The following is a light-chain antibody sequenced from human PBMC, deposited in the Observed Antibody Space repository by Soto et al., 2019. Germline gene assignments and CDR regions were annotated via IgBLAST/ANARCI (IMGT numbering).Light chain of an antibody. CDR3: QQSDGTPPIT. J-gene: IGKJ5*01. V-gene: IGKV1-39*01. CDR1: QSISSY. Sequence: DIQMTQSPSSLSASVGDRVTITRRASQSISSYLNWYQQKPGKAPKLLIYAASSLQSGVPSRFSGSGSGTDFTLTISSLQPEDFATYYCQQSDGTPPITFGQGIRL. CDR2: AAS.